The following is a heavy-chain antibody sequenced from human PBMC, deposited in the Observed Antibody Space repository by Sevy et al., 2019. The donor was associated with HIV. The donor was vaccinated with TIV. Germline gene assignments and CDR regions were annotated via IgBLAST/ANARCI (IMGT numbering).Heavy chain of an antibody. J-gene: IGHJ6*04. V-gene: IGHV4-61*02. CDR1: GGSISSGNYY. D-gene: IGHD3-10*01. CDR3: ARESPYGSGSLFDV. CDR2: IYTSGGT. Sequence: SETLSLTCTVSGGSISSGNYYWTWIRQPAGKGLEWIGRIYTSGGTNYNPSLKSRVTISVDTSKNHFSLKLSSVTAADTAVYYCARESPYGSGSLFDVWGKGTTVTVSS.